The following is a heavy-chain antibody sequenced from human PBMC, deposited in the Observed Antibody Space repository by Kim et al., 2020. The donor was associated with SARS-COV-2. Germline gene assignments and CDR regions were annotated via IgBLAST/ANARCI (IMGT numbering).Heavy chain of an antibody. J-gene: IGHJ4*02. CDR2: IYSGGST. CDR3: ARVSGRGYFDY. D-gene: IGHD1-26*01. CDR1: GFTVSSNY. V-gene: IGHV3-53*04. Sequence: GGSLRLSCAASGFTVSSNYMSWVRQAPGKGLEWVSVIYSGGSTYYADSVKGRFTISRHNSTNTLYLQMNSLRAEDTAVYYCARVSGRGYFDYWGQGTLVTVSS.